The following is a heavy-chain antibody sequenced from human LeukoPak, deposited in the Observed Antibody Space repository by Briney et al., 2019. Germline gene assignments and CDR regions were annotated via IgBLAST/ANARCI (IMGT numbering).Heavy chain of an antibody. V-gene: IGHV3-13*01. CDR1: GFTLSDYD. CDR2: IGAAGDT. CDR3: TRDRHGMAV. Sequence: GGSLRLSCAASGFTLSDYDMHWVRRGTGKGLEWVSAIGAAGDTYYQGSVKGRFTISRDEAKNFLYLQMNSLRVEDTAVYYCTRDRHGMAVWGQGTTVTVSS. J-gene: IGHJ6*02.